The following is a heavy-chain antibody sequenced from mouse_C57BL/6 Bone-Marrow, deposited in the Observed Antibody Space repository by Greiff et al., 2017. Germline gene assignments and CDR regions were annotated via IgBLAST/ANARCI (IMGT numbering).Heavy chain of an antibody. Sequence: VQLQQSGPELVKPGASVKISCKASGYTFTSYWITWVKQRPGQGLEWIGDIYPGSGSTNYNEKFKSKATLTVDTSSSTAYMQLSSLTSEDSAVYYCARGHYYGSSYAWYFDVWGTGTTVTVSS. D-gene: IGHD1-1*01. CDR3: ARGHYYGSSYAWYFDV. CDR1: GYTFTSYW. V-gene: IGHV1-55*01. CDR2: IYPGSGST. J-gene: IGHJ1*03.